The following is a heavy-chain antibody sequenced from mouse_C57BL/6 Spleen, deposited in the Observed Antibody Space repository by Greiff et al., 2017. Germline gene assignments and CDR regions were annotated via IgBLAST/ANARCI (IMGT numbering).Heavy chain of an antibody. J-gene: IGHJ3*01. CDR2: ISDGGSYT. V-gene: IGHV5-4*01. D-gene: IGHD2-1*01. Sequence: EVMLVESGGGLVKPGGSLKLSCAASGFNFSSYAMSWVRQTPEKRLEWVATISDGGSYTYYPDNVKGRFTISRDNAKNNLYLQMSHLKSEDTAMYYCARDYGNYFAWFAYWGQGTLVTVSA. CDR1: GFNFSSYA. CDR3: ARDYGNYFAWFAY.